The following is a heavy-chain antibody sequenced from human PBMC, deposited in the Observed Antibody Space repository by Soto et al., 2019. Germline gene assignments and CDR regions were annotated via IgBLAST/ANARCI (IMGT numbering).Heavy chain of an antibody. V-gene: IGHV1-18*01. J-gene: IGHJ4*02. Sequence: ASVKVSFKASGYTFTSYGISWLRQAPGQGLEWMGWISAYNGNTNYAQKLQGRVTMTTDTSTSTAYMELRSLRSDDTAVYHCARDHYSSSTYYWGQGTLVTVSS. CDR2: ISAYNGNT. CDR1: GYTFTSYG. CDR3: ARDHYSSSTYY. D-gene: IGHD6-13*01.